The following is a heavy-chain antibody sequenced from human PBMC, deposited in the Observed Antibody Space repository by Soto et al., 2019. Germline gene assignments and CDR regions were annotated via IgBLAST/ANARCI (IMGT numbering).Heavy chain of an antibody. CDR2: INHSGST. CDR1: CGSFSGYY. J-gene: IGHJ6*02. D-gene: IGHD3-9*01. CDR3: ARGDDWLLEDYYYYGMDV. V-gene: IGHV4-34*01. Sequence: SETLSLTCAVYCGSFSGYYWSWIRQPPGKGLEWIGEINHSGSTNYNPSLKSRVTISVDTSKNQFSLKLSSVTAADTAVYYCARGDDWLLEDYYYYGMDVWGQGTTVTAP.